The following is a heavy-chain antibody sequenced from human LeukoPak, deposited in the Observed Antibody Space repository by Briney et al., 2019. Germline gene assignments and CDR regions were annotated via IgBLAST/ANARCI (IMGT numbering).Heavy chain of an antibody. CDR3: AKDPNYYDSSGLSGY. J-gene: IGHJ4*02. D-gene: IGHD3-22*01. Sequence: GGSLRLSCAASGFTLTSYAMSWVRQAPGKGLEWVSTISGNGGGTYYADSVKGRFTISRDNSKNTLYLQMNSLRAEDTAVYYCAKDPNYYDSSGLSGYWGQGTLVTVSS. V-gene: IGHV3-23*01. CDR2: ISGNGGGT. CDR1: GFTLTSYA.